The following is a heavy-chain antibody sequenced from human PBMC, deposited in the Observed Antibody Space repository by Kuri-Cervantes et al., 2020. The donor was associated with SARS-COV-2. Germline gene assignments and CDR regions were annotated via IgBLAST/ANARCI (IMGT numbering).Heavy chain of an antibody. Sequence: SETLSLTCAVSGYSISSGYYWGWIRQPPGKGLVWIGSIYHSGSTYYNPSLKSRVTISVDTSKNQFSLKLSSVTAADTAVYYCARNVKYRQPYYYMDVWGKGTTVTVSS. CDR2: IYHSGST. J-gene: IGHJ6*03. CDR1: GYSISSGYY. V-gene: IGHV4-38-2*01. D-gene: IGHD6-6*01. CDR3: ARNVKYRQPYYYMDV.